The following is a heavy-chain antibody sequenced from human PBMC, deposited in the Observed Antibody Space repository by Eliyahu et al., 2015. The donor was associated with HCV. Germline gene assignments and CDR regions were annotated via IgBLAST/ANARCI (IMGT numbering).Heavy chain of an antibody. Sequence: QVQLVESGGGVVQPGRSLXLSCAASGFXFXXXGMHWVRQAPGKGLEWVAVIWYDGSNKYYADSVKGRFTISRDNSKNTLYLQMNSLRAEDTAVFYCARGGYYDSSGYHDAFDIWGQGTMVTVSS. V-gene: IGHV3-33*01. J-gene: IGHJ3*02. D-gene: IGHD3-22*01. CDR2: IWYDGSNK. CDR3: ARGGYYDSSGYHDAFDI. CDR1: GFXFXXXG.